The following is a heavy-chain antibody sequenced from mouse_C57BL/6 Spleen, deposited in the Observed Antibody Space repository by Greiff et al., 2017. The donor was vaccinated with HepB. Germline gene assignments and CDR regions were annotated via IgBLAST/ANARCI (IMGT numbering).Heavy chain of an antibody. D-gene: IGHD4-1*01. V-gene: IGHV14-4*01. CDR1: GFNIKDDY. Sequence: EVKLQESGAELVRPGASVKLSCTASGFNIKDDYMHWVKQRPEQGLEWIGWIDPENGDTEYASKFQGKATITADTSSNTAYLQLSSLTSEDTAVYYCTTWDYYFDYWGQGTTLTVSS. J-gene: IGHJ2*01. CDR2: IDPENGDT. CDR3: TTWDYYFDY.